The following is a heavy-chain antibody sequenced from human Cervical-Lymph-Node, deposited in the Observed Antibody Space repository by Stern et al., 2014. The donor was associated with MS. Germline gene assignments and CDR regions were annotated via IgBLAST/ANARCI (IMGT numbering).Heavy chain of an antibody. CDR3: ARHDWGDY. J-gene: IGHJ4*01. Sequence: EVQLVQSGGGLVQPGGSLKLSCAGSGFTFSGAAVHWVRQAPGKGLEWVGRIRTKSNSYATAYAASVKGRFTISRDDSNNTAYLQMTSLKTEDTAVYYCARHDWGDYWGQGTLVTVSS. CDR2: IRTKSNSYAT. CDR1: GFTFSGAA. V-gene: IGHV3-73*01. D-gene: IGHD2-21*01.